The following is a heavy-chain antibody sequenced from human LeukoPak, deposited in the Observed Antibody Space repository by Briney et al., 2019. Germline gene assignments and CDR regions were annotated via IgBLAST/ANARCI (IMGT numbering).Heavy chain of an antibody. CDR3: ARFPDAFDI. J-gene: IGHJ3*02. Sequence: GGSLRLSCAASGFTFSSYWMSWARQAPGKGLEWVATIKQDGSEKYYVDSVKGRFTISRDNAKNSLYLQMNILRAEDTAVYYCARFPDAFDIWGQGTMVTVSS. CDR1: GFTFSSYW. V-gene: IGHV3-7*01. CDR2: IKQDGSEK.